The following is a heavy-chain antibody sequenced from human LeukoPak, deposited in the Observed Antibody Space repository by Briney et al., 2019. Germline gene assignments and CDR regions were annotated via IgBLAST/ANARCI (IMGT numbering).Heavy chain of an antibody. Sequence: PGGSLRLSCAASGFTFSSYSMNWVRQAPGRGLDWVSSISSSSSYIYYADSVKGRFTISRDNAKNSLYLQMNSLRAEDTAVYYCARDLGSIASDYWGQGTLVTVSS. J-gene: IGHJ4*02. CDR1: GFTFSSYS. D-gene: IGHD6-6*01. CDR3: ARDLGSIASDY. V-gene: IGHV3-21*01. CDR2: ISSSSSYI.